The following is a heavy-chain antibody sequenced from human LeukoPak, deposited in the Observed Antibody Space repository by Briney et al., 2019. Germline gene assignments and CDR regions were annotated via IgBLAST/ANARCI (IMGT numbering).Heavy chain of an antibody. CDR2: ISGSGGST. J-gene: IGHJ4*02. CDR1: GFTFSSYA. Sequence: GGSLRLSCAASGFTFSSYAMSWVRQAPGKGLEWVSAISGSGGSTYYADSVKGRFTISRDSSKNTLCLQMNSLRAEDTAVYYCAKDLTMVRGVLDYWGQGTLVTVSS. V-gene: IGHV3-23*01. CDR3: AKDLTMVRGVLDY. D-gene: IGHD3-10*01.